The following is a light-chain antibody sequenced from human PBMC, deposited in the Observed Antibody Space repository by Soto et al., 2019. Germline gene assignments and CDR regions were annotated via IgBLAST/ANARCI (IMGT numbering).Light chain of an antibody. CDR2: DVS. CDR3: SSDTGSSTLVV. Sequence: QSALTQPASVSGSPGQSITISCTGTSSDVGGYNYVSWYQQHAGKAPKLMIYDVSYRPSGVSNRFSGSKSGNTASLTISGLQAEDEADYYCSSDTGSSTLVVFGGGTKLTVL. V-gene: IGLV2-14*01. J-gene: IGLJ2*01. CDR1: SSDVGGYNY.